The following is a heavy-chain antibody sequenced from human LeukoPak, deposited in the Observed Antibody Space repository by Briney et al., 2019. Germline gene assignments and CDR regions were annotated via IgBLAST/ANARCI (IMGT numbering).Heavy chain of an antibody. CDR3: ARGTAAAANRNWFNP. V-gene: IGHV3-23*01. J-gene: IGHJ5*02. CDR1: GFMFSSYA. CDR2: ITESGAGT. D-gene: IGHD6-13*01. Sequence: GGSLRLSCAASGFMFSSYAMNWVRQAPGKGLEWVSAITESGAGTYYADSVKGRFTISRDNSKNTLYLQMNSLRAEDTAVYYCARGTAAAANRNWFNPWGQGTLVTVSS.